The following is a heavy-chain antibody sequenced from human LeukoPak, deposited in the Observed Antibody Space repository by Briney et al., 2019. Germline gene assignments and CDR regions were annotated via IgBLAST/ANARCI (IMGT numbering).Heavy chain of an antibody. CDR1: AFTFDDYG. Sequence: GGSLRLSCAASAFTFDDYGMSWVRQAPGKGLEWVSGINWNGGSTGYADSVKGRFAISRDNAKNSLYLQITSLRAEDTAIYYCARRGYYDSSGYDYWGQGTLVTVSS. J-gene: IGHJ4*02. D-gene: IGHD3-22*01. CDR3: ARRGYYDSSGYDY. V-gene: IGHV3-20*04. CDR2: INWNGGST.